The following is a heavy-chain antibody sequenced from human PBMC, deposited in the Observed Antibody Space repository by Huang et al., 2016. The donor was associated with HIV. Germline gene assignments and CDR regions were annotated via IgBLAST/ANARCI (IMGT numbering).Heavy chain of an antibody. D-gene: IGHD3-22*01. Sequence: QVQLVQSGAEVKKPGASVKVSCKASGYTFTNYAINWVRQAPGQSHEWMVWISGYNGKTNDAQNVQGRVTMTKDTSTSTAYMELRSLISDDTAVYYCARERYYYDRSGYYTPVEYFHHWGQGTLVTVSS. V-gene: IGHV1-18*01. J-gene: IGHJ1*01. CDR3: ARERYYYDRSGYYTPVEYFHH. CDR1: GYTFTNYA. CDR2: ISGYNGKT.